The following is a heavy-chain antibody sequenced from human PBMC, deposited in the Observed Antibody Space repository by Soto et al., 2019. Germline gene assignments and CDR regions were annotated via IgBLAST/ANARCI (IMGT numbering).Heavy chain of an antibody. J-gene: IGHJ4*02. CDR1: GFSLTTSGVG. V-gene: IGHV2-5*02. CDR2: IYWDDDK. Sequence: QITLNESGPTQVNPRQTLTLTCTFSGFSLTTSGVGVGWIRQSPGKAPEGLALIYWDDDKRYSPSLKSRLTITKDTSKNQVVLTMAYLDPADTATYYCAHRVLRTVFGLVTTTAIYFDFWGQGTPVAVSS. CDR3: AHRVLRTVFGLVTTTAIYFDF. D-gene: IGHD3-3*01.